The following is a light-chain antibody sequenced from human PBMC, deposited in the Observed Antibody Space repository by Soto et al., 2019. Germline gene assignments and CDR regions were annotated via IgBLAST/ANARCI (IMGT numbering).Light chain of an antibody. CDR3: QSYDSSLSGFVV. J-gene: IGLJ2*01. Sequence: QSVLTQPPSVSGAPGQRVTISCTGSSSNIGAGYDVHWYQQLPGTAPKLLIYGNSNRPSGFPDRFSGSKSGTSASLAITGLQAEDEAHYYCQSYDSSLSGFVVFGGGTKVTVL. CDR2: GNS. CDR1: SSNIGAGYD. V-gene: IGLV1-40*01.